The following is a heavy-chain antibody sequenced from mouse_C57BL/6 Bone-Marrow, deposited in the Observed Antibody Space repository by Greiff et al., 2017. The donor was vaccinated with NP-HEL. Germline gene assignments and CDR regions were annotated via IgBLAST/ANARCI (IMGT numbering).Heavy chain of an antibody. V-gene: IGHV1-18*01. Sequence: VQLQQSGPELVKPGASVKIPCKASGYTFTDYNMDWVKQSHGKSLEWIGDINPNNGGTIYNQKFKGKATLTVDKSSSTAYMELRSLTSEDTAVYYCARSFVLTTADFDVWGTGTTVTVSS. CDR3: ARSFVLTTADFDV. CDR2: INPNNGGT. J-gene: IGHJ1*03. D-gene: IGHD1-2*01. CDR1: GYTFTDYN.